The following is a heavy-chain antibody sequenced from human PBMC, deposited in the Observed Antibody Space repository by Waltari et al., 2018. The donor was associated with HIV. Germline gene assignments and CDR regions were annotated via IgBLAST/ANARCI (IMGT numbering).Heavy chain of an antibody. D-gene: IGHD3-16*01. J-gene: IGHJ4*02. V-gene: IGHV3-30*01. CDR2: ISYDGSNK. CDR3: ARGDITLTSSSLDQ. CDR1: GFHFSRYA. Sequence: QVQLVESGGGVVHPGRSLRLSCPASGFHFSRYAMHWVRQAPGKGLEWLAVISYDGSNKYYADSVKGRFTIARDNSKNTLYLQMNSLRAEDTAIYYCARGDITLTSSSLDQWGQGSLVTVSS.